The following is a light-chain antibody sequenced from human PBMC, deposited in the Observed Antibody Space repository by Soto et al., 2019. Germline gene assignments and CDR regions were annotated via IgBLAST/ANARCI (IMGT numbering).Light chain of an antibody. CDR1: SSNIGSNS. CDR2: ADN. CDR3: AAWDDSLNGFV. Sequence: QSLLTQPPSASGTPWQRVSISCSGSSSNIGSNSVQWHQQLPGTAPNLLIYADNQRPSGVPDRFSGSKSGTSASLAITGLQSGDESDYYCAAWDDSLNGFVFGTGTKVPVL. V-gene: IGLV1-44*01. J-gene: IGLJ1*01.